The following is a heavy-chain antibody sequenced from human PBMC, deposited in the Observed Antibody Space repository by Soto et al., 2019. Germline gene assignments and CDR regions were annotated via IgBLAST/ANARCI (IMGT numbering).Heavy chain of an antibody. D-gene: IGHD4-4*01. Sequence: SETLSLTCAVSGGSISSSNWWSWVRQPPGKGLEWIGEIYHSGSTNYNPSLKSRVTISVDKSKNQFSLKLSSVTAADTAVYYCARERGSSNYYYYCCMDVWGQGTTVTVAS. CDR2: IYHSGST. CDR1: GGSISSSNW. CDR3: ARERGSSNYYYYCCMDV. V-gene: IGHV4-4*02. J-gene: IGHJ6*02.